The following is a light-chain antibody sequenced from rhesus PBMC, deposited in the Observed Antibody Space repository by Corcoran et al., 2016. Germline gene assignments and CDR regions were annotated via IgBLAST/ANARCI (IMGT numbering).Light chain of an antibody. CDR2: YAS. CDR3: QQYNNWKT. CDR1: QSVSSN. Sequence: EIVMTQSPATLSLSPGERATLSCRASQSVSSNLAWYQQKPGQAPRLLIYYASNRATGIPDRFSGRGSGTDFTLTISSLEPEDVGVYYCQQYNNWKTFGQGTKVEIK. J-gene: IGKJ1*01. V-gene: IGKV3-35*01.